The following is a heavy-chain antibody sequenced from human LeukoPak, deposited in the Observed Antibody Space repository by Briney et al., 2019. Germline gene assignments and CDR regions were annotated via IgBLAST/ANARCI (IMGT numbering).Heavy chain of an antibody. V-gene: IGHV4-4*02. CDR3: ARALRLGSSAPFDY. D-gene: IGHD3-16*01. J-gene: IGHJ4*02. Sequence: SETLSLTCAVSGGSISSSNWWSWVRQPPGKGLEWIGEIYHSGSTNYNPSLKSRVTISVDTSKNQFSLKLSSVTAADTAVYYCARALRLGSSAPFDYWGQGTLVTVSS. CDR2: IYHSGST. CDR1: GGSISSSNW.